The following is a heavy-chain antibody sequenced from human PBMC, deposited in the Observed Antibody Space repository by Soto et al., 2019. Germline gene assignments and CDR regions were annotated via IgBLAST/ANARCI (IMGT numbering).Heavy chain of an antibody. CDR3: SRCYGAGSYFFDH. Sequence: EVQLVESGGGLIHPGGTLRLSCVVSGVSVSSNNMDWVRPATGKGLEWFAVIYSDGRTYYADSVPGRFTISRAASKNTLSLQMSSARADDTAVYYCSRCYGAGSYFFDHWGQGVVVTVS. CDR2: IYSDGRT. V-gene: IGHV3-53*01. J-gene: IGHJ4*02. D-gene: IGHD3-10*01. CDR1: GVSVSSNN.